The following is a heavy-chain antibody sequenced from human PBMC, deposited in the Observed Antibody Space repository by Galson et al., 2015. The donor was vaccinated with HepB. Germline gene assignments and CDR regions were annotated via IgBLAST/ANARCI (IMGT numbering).Heavy chain of an antibody. D-gene: IGHD5-24*01. CDR3: ARSRDGYSYWFDP. J-gene: IGHJ5*02. V-gene: IGHV6-1*01. CDR2: TYYRSKWYN. CDR1: GDSVFSNIAA. Sequence: SGDSVFSNIAAWNWIRQSPSRGFEWLGRTYYRSKWYNDFALSVKSRMTINPDISKNQFSLQLNSVTPEDTAVYYCARSRDGYSYWFDPWGQGTLVIVSS.